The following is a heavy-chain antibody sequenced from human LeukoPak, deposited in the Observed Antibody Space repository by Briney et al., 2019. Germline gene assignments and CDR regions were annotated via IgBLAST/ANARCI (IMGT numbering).Heavy chain of an antibody. CDR3: ARDRVYDYSNPRGFDH. Sequence: ASVKVSCKTSGYPFTSFGISGVRQAPGQGLEWMGWISGYNGKTSYAQNLQGRVTMTTDTSTSTAYMELGSLRSDDMAVYYCARDRVYDYSNPRGFDHWGQGTLVTVSS. V-gene: IGHV1-18*03. CDR2: ISGYNGKT. J-gene: IGHJ4*02. D-gene: IGHD4-11*01. CDR1: GYPFTSFG.